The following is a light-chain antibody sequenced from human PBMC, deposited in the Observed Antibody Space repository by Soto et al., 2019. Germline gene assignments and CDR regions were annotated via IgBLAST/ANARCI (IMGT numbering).Light chain of an antibody. CDR2: DVN. CDR1: SSDVGAYNY. J-gene: IGLJ1*01. CDR3: TSYTTSSLYV. V-gene: IGLV2-14*01. Sequence: SALTQPASVSGSPGQSLTISCTGTSSDVGAYNYVSWYQQHPGKAPKLIIYDVNNRPSGVSNRLSGAKSGNTASLTISGLQAEDEADYYCTSYTTSSLYVFGTGTKLTVL.